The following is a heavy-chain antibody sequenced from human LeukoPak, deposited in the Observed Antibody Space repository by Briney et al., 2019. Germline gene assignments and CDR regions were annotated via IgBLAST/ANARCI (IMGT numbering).Heavy chain of an antibody. J-gene: IGHJ6*04. CDR2: ISSSGSTI. CDR1: GFTFSSYE. Sequence: PGGSLRLSCGASGFTFSSYEMNWVRQAPGKGLELVSYISSSGSTIYYADSVKGRFTISRDNAKNSLYLQMNSLRAEDTAVYYCAELGITMIGGVWGKGTTVTISS. V-gene: IGHV3-48*03. CDR3: AELGITMIGGV. D-gene: IGHD3-10*02.